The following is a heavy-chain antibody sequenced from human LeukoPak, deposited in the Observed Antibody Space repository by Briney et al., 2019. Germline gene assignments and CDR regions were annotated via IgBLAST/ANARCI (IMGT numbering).Heavy chain of an antibody. D-gene: IGHD3-10*01. J-gene: IGHJ4*02. V-gene: IGHV3-7*01. Sequence: EGSLRLSCVGSGFTFSSLWMSWVRQIPGKGLEWVANVKQDGSEVYYVDSVKGRFTISRDNAKNSLYLQMNSLRVEDTAVYYCACRPSDIRYYGVFDFWGQGSLVTVSS. CDR1: GFTFSSLW. CDR3: ACRPSDIRYYGVFDF. CDR2: VKQDGSEV.